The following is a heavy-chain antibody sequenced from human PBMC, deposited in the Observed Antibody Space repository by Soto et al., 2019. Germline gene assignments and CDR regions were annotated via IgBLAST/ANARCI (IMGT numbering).Heavy chain of an antibody. J-gene: IGHJ4*02. D-gene: IGHD3-9*01. V-gene: IGHV4-39*01. CDR1: GGSISSYY. Sequence: SETLSLTCSVSGGSISSYYWGWIRQPPGKGLEWIGSIYYSGSTYYNPSLKSRVTISVDTSKNQFSLKLSSVTAADTAVYYCARLALRYFDWLFLPDYWGQGTLVTVSS. CDR3: ARLALRYFDWLFLPDY. CDR2: IYYSGST.